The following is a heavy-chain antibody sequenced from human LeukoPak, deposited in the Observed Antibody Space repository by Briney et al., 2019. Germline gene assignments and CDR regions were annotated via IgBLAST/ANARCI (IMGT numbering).Heavy chain of an antibody. CDR1: GGSISSYH. CDR3: VRDEAVPGTFGQN. Sequence: SETLSLTCTVSGGSISSYHWSWVRQPAGKGLEWIGRIYNSGSTNYNPSLKSRVTMSVDTSKSQFSLKLSSVTAADTVVYYCVRDEAVPGTFGQNWGQGTLVTVSS. V-gene: IGHV4-4*07. D-gene: IGHD3-16*01. CDR2: IYNSGST. J-gene: IGHJ4*02.